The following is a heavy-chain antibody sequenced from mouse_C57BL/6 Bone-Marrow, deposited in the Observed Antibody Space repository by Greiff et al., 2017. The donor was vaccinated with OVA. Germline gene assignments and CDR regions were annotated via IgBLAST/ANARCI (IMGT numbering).Heavy chain of an antibody. CDR1: GYTFTSYW. CDR2: IDPSDSET. V-gene: IGHV1-52*01. D-gene: IGHD1-1*01. J-gene: IGHJ1*03. CDR3: ARGGNLLLRSCDV. Sequence: QVQLQQPGAELVRPGSSVKLSCKASGYTFTSYWMHWVKQRPIQGLEWIGNIDPSDSETHYNQKFKDKATLTVDKSSSTAYMQLSSLTSEDSAVYYCARGGNLLLRSCDVWGTGTTVTVSS.